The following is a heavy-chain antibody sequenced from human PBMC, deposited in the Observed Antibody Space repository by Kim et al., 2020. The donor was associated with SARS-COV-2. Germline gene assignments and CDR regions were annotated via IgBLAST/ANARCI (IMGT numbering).Heavy chain of an antibody. CDR1: GYTFTGYY. V-gene: IGHV1-2*06. D-gene: IGHD1-26*01. CDR3: ARAPSESYPFDP. J-gene: IGHJ5*02. Sequence: ASVKVSCKASGYTFTGYYIHWVRQAPGQGLEWMGRINPNSGSTNYAQKFQGRVTMTRDTSINTAYMELSRLKSDDTAVYYCARAPSESYPFDPWGQGTLVTVSS. CDR2: INPNSGST.